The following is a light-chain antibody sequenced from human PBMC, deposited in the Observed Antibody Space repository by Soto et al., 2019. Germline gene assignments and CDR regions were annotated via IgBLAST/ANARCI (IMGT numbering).Light chain of an antibody. J-gene: IGKJ5*01. Sequence: IQMTQSPSSLAASVRDRGTITCRASQNINNYLNWYQQRPGRAPKLLISAASTLQSGVPSRFSGSGSGTDFTLTINSLQPEDFATYYCQQSYSIPITFGQGTRLEI. V-gene: IGKV1-39*01. CDR2: AAS. CDR1: QNINNY. CDR3: QQSYSIPIT.